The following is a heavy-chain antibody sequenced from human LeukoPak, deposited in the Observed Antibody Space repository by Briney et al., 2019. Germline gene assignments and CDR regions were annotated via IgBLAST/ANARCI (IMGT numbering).Heavy chain of an antibody. CDR2: IHTGGDT. D-gene: IGHD3-16*01. J-gene: IGHJ3*01. CDR3: ANEGGGAFDF. V-gene: IGHV3-53*01. CDR1: GLAVSNNY. Sequence: GGSLRLSCAASGLAVSNNYMTWVRQAPGKGLEWVSVIHTGGDTYYPDSVQGRFTISRDNSKNTLYLQMNSLRADDTAVYYCANEGGGAFDFWGQGTMVTVSS.